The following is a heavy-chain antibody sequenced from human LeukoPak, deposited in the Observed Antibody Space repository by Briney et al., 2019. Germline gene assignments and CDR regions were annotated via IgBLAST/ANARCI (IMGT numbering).Heavy chain of an antibody. CDR1: GYTFTAYD. Sequence: ASVTVSCKSSGYTFTAYDIHWMRLCPRPGLEWLGLISPNSGDTNYAQKFQVRVTMTSDSSISTVFMELRRLSSDDTAVYFCARVGYKYADFWGQGSQVTVSS. D-gene: IGHD5-18*01. CDR3: ARVGYKYADF. V-gene: IGHV1-2*02. J-gene: IGHJ4*02. CDR2: ISPNSGDT.